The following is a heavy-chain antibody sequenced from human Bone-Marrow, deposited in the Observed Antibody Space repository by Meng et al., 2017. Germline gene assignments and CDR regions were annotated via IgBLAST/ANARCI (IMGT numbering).Heavy chain of an antibody. CDR2: IKQDGSVK. V-gene: IGHV3-7*01. CDR3: ARDLGGAYGFDY. Sequence: GESLKISCAASGFSFSSYWMSWVRQAPGKGLEWVANIKQDGSVKHYVDSVKGRSTISRDNAQNSLHLQMNSLRAEDTAVYYCARDLGGAYGFDYWGQGTLVTVSS. D-gene: IGHD4-17*01. CDR1: GFSFSSYW. J-gene: IGHJ4*02.